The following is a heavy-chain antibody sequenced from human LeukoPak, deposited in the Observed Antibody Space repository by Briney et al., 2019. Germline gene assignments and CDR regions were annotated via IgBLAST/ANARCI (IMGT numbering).Heavy chain of an antibody. CDR3: APMITFGGVIPNH. CDR1: GFTFDDYA. CDR2: ISGDGGST. J-gene: IGHJ5*02. Sequence: GGSLRLSCAASGFTFDDYAMHWVRQAPGKGLEWVSLISGDGGSTYYADSVKGRFTISRDNSKNSLYLQMNSLRTEDTALYYCAPMITFGGVIPNHWGQGTLVTVSS. V-gene: IGHV3-43*02. D-gene: IGHD3-16*02.